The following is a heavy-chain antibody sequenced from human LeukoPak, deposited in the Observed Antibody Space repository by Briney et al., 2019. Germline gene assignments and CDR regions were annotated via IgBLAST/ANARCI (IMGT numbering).Heavy chain of an antibody. J-gene: IGHJ3*02. CDR1: GGSISSYY. CDR3: ASFYGQGAFDI. D-gene: IGHD2/OR15-2a*01. CDR2: IYYSGST. V-gene: IGHV4-59*01. Sequence: SETLSLTCTVSGGSISSYYWSWIWQPPGKGLEWIGYIYYSGSTNYNPSLKSRVTISVDTSKNQFSLKLSSVTAADTAVYYCASFYGQGAFDIWGQGTMVTVSS.